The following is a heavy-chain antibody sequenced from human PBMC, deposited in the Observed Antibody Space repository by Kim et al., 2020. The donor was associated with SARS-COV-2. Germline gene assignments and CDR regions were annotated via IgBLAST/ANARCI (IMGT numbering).Heavy chain of an antibody. D-gene: IGHD3-10*01. CDR2: INHSGST. CDR3: ARGEGVPWFGESQPHFDY. V-gene: IGHV4-34*01. CDR1: GGSFSGYY. J-gene: IGHJ4*02. Sequence: SETLSLTCAVYGGSFSGYYWSWIRQPPGKGLVWIGEINHSGSTNYNPSLKSRVTISVDTSKNQFSLKLSSVTAADTAVYYCARGEGVPWFGESQPHFDYWGQGTLVTVAS.